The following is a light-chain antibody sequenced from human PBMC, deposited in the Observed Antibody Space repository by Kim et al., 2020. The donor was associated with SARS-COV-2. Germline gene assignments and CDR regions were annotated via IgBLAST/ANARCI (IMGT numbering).Light chain of an antibody. CDR1: SRDVGAYNY. J-gene: IGLJ2*01. V-gene: IGLV2-14*03. CDR3: SSYTRSSTVV. Sequence: QSVLTQPASVSGSPGQWITLSCTGTSRDVGAYNYVSWYQQHPGKAPKLLIYDVSERPSGVSYRFSGSKSGNTASLTISGLQADDEADYYCSSYTRSSTVVFGGGTQLTVL. CDR2: DVS.